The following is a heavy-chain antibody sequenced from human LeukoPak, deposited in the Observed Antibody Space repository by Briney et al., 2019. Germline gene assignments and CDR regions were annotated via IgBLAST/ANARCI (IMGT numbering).Heavy chain of an antibody. Sequence: SETLSLTCSVSGDSISRSDSYWDWIRQPPGKGLVWIGNIDYSGRTYYSPSLNSRVTMSVDTSSNQFSLNLRSVSAADTAVYYCARRRYYDGSGYLEWGQGTLLSVSS. J-gene: IGHJ1*01. V-gene: IGHV4-39*01. CDR2: IDYSGRT. D-gene: IGHD3-22*01. CDR3: ARRRYYDGSGYLE. CDR1: GDSISRSDSY.